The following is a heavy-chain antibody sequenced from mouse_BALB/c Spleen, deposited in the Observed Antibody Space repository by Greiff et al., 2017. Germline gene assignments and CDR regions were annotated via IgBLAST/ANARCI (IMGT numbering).Heavy chain of an antibody. Sequence: VQLKQSGAELVKPGASVKLSCTASGFNIKDTYMHWVKQRPEQGLEWIGRIDPANGNTKYDPKFQGKATITADTSSNTAYLQLSSLTSEDTAVYYCARAYYDYAFYAMDYWGQGTSVTVSS. D-gene: IGHD2-4*01. CDR3: ARAYYDYAFYAMDY. J-gene: IGHJ4*01. CDR2: IDPANGNT. V-gene: IGHV14-3*02. CDR1: GFNIKDTY.